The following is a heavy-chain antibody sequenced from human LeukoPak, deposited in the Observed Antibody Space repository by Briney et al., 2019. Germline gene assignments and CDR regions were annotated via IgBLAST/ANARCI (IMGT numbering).Heavy chain of an antibody. CDR2: IYYSGST. V-gene: IGHV4-59*01. D-gene: IGHD2-15*01. J-gene: IGHJ5*02. Sequence: SETLSLTCTVSGGSISSYYWSWIRQPPGKGLEWIGYIYYSGSTNYNPSLKSRVTISVDTSKNQLSLKLSSVTAADTAVYYCARGDNYCSGGSCYPPLYNWFDPWGQGTLVTVSS. CDR3: ARGDNYCSGGSCYPPLYNWFDP. CDR1: GGSISSYY.